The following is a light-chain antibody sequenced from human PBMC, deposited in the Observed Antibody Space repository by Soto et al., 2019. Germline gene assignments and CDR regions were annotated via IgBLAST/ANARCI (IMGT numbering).Light chain of an antibody. CDR1: SSDVGGYNY. CDR3: ISYTSSSTWV. J-gene: IGLJ7*01. V-gene: IGLV2-14*01. CDR2: EVS. Sequence: QSALTQPASVSGSPGQSITISCTGTSSDVGGYNYVSWYQQHPGKAPKLMIYEVSNRPSGVSDRFSGSRSGNTASLTISGLRAEDESDYYCISYTSSSTWVFGGGTQLTVL.